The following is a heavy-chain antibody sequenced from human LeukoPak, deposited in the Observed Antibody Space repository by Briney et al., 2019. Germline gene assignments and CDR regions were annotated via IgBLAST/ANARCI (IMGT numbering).Heavy chain of an antibody. CDR1: GGSISSYY. CDR2: IYTSGST. D-gene: IGHD3-9*01. V-gene: IGHV4-4*07. Sequence: SETLSLTCTVSGGSISSYYWSWIRQPAGKGLEWIGRIYTSGSTNYNPSLKSRVTMSVATSKNQFSLKLSSVTAADTAVYYCAREYYDILPGDYYYYMDVWGKGTTVTVSS. J-gene: IGHJ6*03. CDR3: AREYYDILPGDYYYYMDV.